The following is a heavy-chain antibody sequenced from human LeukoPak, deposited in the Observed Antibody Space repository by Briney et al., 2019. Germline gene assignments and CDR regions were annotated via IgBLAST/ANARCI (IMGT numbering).Heavy chain of an antibody. CDR2: ISAYNGNT. J-gene: IGHJ5*02. CDR1: GYTFTSYG. D-gene: IGHD2-2*01. CDR3: ARPHCSSTSCQNWFDP. Sequence: ASVKVSCKASGYTFTSYGISWVRQAPGQGLEWMGWISAYNGNTNYAQKLQGRVTMTTDTSTSTAYMELRSLRSDDTAGYYCARPHCSSTSCQNWFDPWGQGTLVTVSS. V-gene: IGHV1-18*01.